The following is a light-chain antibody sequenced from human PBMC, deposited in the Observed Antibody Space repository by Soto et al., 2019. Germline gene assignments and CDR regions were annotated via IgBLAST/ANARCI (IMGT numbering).Light chain of an antibody. CDR1: QTFTSY. J-gene: IGKJ1*01. Sequence: SLFASLGDIGTTTYLASQTFTSYLNWYQQKPGKASKLLISTASSLRSGVSSRFSGIRSGTDFTLTISSLQTEDVATYYCQRSYDTPRTFGQ. V-gene: IGKV1-39*01. CDR3: QRSYDTPRT. CDR2: TAS.